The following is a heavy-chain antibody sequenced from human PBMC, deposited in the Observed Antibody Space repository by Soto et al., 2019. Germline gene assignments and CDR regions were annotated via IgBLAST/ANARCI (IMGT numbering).Heavy chain of an antibody. CDR3: ATRITVFGLLIPPFDP. CDR1: GGSVNGYY. D-gene: IGHD3-3*01. Sequence: PSETLSRTSAVYGGSVNGYYWNWIRQRPGKGLEWIGEINHTGGTHYDTSLKSRVTMSVDTSKNQFSLRLSTVTAADTALYYCATRITVFGLLIPPFDPWGQGTQVTVSS. V-gene: IGHV4-34*01. J-gene: IGHJ5*02. CDR2: INHTGGT.